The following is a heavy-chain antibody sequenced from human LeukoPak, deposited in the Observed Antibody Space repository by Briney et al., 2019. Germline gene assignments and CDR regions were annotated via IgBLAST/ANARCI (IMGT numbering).Heavy chain of an antibody. Sequence: GGSLRLSCVVSGFTFSTYWMSWVRQAPGKGLEWVAVIWYDGSNKYYADSVKGRFTISRDNSKNTLYLQMNSLRAEDTAVYYCARDFGDYDILTGYYSAHFDYWGQGTLVTVSS. V-gene: IGHV3-33*01. CDR1: GFTFSTYW. CDR3: ARDFGDYDILTGYYSAHFDY. D-gene: IGHD3-9*01. CDR2: IWYDGSNK. J-gene: IGHJ4*02.